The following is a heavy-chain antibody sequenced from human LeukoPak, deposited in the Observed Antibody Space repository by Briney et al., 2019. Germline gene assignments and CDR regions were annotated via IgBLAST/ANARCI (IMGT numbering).Heavy chain of an antibody. CDR2: IYSGGST. J-gene: IGHJ6*02. CDR1: GFIVSSKY. V-gene: IGHV3-66*01. Sequence: GGSLRLSCAASGFIVSSKYMSWVRQAPGKGLEWVSVIYSGGSTYYADSVKGRFTISRDTSKNTLYLQLNSLRAEDTAVYYCAATVRRGLLRFLEWDYYYGMDVWGQGITVTVSS. D-gene: IGHD3-3*01. CDR3: AATVRRGLLRFLEWDYYYGMDV.